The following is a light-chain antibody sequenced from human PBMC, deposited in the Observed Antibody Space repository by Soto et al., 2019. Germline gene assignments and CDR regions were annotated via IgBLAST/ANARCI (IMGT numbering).Light chain of an antibody. V-gene: IGKV1-12*01. Sequence: DIQMTQSPSSVSASVGDRVTITCRASQGVSTWLAWYQQKPGKAPNLLIYTASSLQSGVPSRFSGSGSGTDFTLTINGLQPEDFATYYCQQNNSIPRTFGQGTKVDIK. CDR1: QGVSTW. CDR2: TAS. J-gene: IGKJ2*01. CDR3: QQNNSIPRT.